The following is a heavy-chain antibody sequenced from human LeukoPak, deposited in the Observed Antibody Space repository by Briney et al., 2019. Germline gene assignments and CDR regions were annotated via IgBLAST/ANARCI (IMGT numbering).Heavy chain of an antibody. CDR1: EFTFSSYE. CDR2: ITAGGTYI. J-gene: IGHJ4*02. V-gene: IGHV3-48*03. CDR3: ARETQACGGDCYDY. D-gene: IGHD2-21*01. Sequence: GGSLRLSCEASEFTFSSYEMNWVRQAPGKGLEWVSYITAGGTYIRYADSVRGRFTISRDNAKNSLYLQMDSLKSEDTAVCYCARETQACGGDCYDYWGQGTQVTVSS.